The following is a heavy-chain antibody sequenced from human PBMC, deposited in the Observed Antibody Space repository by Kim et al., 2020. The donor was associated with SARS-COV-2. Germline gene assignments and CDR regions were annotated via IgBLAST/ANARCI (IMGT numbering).Heavy chain of an antibody. V-gene: IGHV1-8*01. CDR3: AIEQWLEIGNWFDP. Sequence: ASVKVSCKASGYTFTSYDINWVRQANGQGLEWMGWVNPNSGNTGYAQKFQGRVTMTRNTSISTAYMELSSLRSEDTAVYYCAIEQWLEIGNWFDPWGQGTLVTVSS. J-gene: IGHJ5*02. CDR1: GYTFTSYD. CDR2: VNPNSGNT. D-gene: IGHD6-19*01.